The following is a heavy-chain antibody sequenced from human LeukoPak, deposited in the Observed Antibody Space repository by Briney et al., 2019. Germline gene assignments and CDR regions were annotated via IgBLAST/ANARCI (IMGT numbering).Heavy chain of an antibody. Sequence: SETLSLTCTVSGGSISSYYWSWIRQSPGKGLEWIGYIYYSESTYYKPSLKSRVTISVDTSKNQFSLKLSSVTAADTAVYYCARGGYYGSGNDFRFDPWGQGTLVTVSS. V-gene: IGHV4-59*01. D-gene: IGHD3-10*01. CDR1: GGSISSYY. CDR2: IYYSEST. J-gene: IGHJ5*02. CDR3: ARGGYYGSGNDFRFDP.